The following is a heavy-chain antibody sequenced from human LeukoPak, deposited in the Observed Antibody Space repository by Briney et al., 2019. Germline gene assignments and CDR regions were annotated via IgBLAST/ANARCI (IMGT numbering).Heavy chain of an antibody. Sequence: SQTLSPTCVLYGRSFSGYYWRWIRQPPRKGLEWIGKTNPRGSTNYNPSLKSRVTLSADTSKNQFSLTLNSVTAADTAVYYCARRRLGYYFDYWGQGTLVTVSS. CDR2: TNPRGST. D-gene: IGHD5-24*01. CDR3: ARRRLGYYFDY. CDR1: GRSFSGYY. J-gene: IGHJ4*02. V-gene: IGHV4-34*01.